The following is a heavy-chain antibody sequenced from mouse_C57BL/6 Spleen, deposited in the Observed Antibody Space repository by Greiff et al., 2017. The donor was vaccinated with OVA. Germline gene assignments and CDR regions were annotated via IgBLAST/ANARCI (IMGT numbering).Heavy chain of an antibody. CDR2: INPSNGGT. CDR3: ARGPYDYYDVPFAY. CDR1: GYTFTSYW. V-gene: IGHV1-53*01. D-gene: IGHD1-1*01. J-gene: IGHJ3*01. Sequence: QVQLQQPGTELVKPGASVKLSCKASGYTFTSYWMHWVKQRPGQGLEWIGNINPSNGGTNYNEKFKSKATLTVDKSSSTAYMQLSSLTSDDSAVYYCARGPYDYYDVPFAYWGQGTLVTVSA.